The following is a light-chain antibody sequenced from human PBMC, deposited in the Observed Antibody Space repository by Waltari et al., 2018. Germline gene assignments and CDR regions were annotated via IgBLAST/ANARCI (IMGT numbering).Light chain of an antibody. CDR1: QSVNSNY. Sequence: LSCRASQSVNSNYLAWYQQKPGQAPRLLIYGASSRATGIPDRFSGRGSGTEFTLTISRLEPEDFAVYHCQQYGSSPQTFGQGTKVEIK. V-gene: IGKV3-20*01. CDR3: QQYGSSPQT. J-gene: IGKJ1*01. CDR2: GAS.